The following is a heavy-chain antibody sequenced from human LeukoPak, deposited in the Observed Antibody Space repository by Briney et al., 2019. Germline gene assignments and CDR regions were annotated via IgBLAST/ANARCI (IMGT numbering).Heavy chain of an antibody. D-gene: IGHD5-18*01. V-gene: IGHV3-23*01. CDR3: AKDQGYSYYYLDY. CDR2: ISGSGFST. CDR1: GFTFSNYA. J-gene: IGHJ4*02. Sequence: GGSLRLSCAASGFTFSNYAVSWVRQAPGKGLEWVSSISGSGFSTYYADSVKGRFTVSRDNSKNTLYLQMSSLRAEDAAIYYCAKDQGYSYYYLDYWGQGTLVTVSS.